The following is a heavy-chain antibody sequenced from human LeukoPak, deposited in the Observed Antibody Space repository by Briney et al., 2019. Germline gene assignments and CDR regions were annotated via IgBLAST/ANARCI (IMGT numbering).Heavy chain of an antibody. CDR2: IYVSGTT. V-gene: IGHV4-59*01. D-gene: IGHD4-23*01. CDR1: GGSINNYH. CDR3: ARHRYDTGGKKGVNWFDP. J-gene: IGHJ5*02. Sequence: SETLSLTCSVSGGSINNYHWSWIRQPPGKGLEWLGNIYVSGTTNYNSSLKSRLTTSVDTFKNQLSLNLQSVTAADTAMYYCARHRYDTGGKKGVNWFDPWGQGTLVT.